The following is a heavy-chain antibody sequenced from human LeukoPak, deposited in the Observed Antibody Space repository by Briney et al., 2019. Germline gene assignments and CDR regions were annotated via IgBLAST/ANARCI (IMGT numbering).Heavy chain of an antibody. CDR3: ARDRDGGFAFDI. Sequence: GGSLRLSCAASGFSFSNYVMHWVRQAPGKGLEYGSAIMPNGETRGYANSMKGRFTISRDNSKKTLYLQMGSLRAEDMAIYYCARDRDGGFAFDIWGQGTLVTVSS. J-gene: IGHJ3*02. CDR1: GFSFSNYV. D-gene: IGHD2-15*01. CDR2: IMPNGETR. V-gene: IGHV3-64*01.